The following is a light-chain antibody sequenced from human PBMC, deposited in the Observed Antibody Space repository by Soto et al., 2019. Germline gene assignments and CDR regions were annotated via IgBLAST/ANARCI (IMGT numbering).Light chain of an antibody. CDR1: QSISTF. J-gene: IGKJ5*01. Sequence: DIQMTQSPSSLSSSVGDRVTLTCRTSQSISTFLTWYQQKPGKAPNLLIYDASSLHSGIPSRFSGSGSGTDFTLTISSLQPEDFATYYCQQSYRTPITFGQGTRLEIK. V-gene: IGKV1-39*01. CDR3: QQSYRTPIT. CDR2: DAS.